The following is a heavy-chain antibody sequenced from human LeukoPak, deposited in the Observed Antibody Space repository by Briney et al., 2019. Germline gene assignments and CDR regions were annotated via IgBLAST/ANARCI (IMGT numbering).Heavy chain of an antibody. CDR3: ARGPVTGIVVASGWFDP. D-gene: IGHD3-22*01. V-gene: IGHV3-30*02. J-gene: IGHJ5*02. CDR1: GFTFTTYG. CDR2: IQYDGSNK. Sequence: GGSLRLSCAASGFTFTTYGIHWVRQAPGKGLDWVAFIQYDGSNKYYADSVKGRFTISRDNSKNTLYLQMNTLISEDTAVYYCARGPVTGIVVASGWFDPWGQGTLVTVSS.